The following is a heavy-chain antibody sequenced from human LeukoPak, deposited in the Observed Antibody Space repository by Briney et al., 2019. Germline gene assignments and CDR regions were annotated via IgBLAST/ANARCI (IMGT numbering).Heavy chain of an antibody. J-gene: IGHJ6*02. CDR1: GGSISSYY. D-gene: IGHD2-2*01. V-gene: IGHV4-59*08. CDR2: IYYSGST. CDR3: ARHRTSTSWNRYYYYGMDV. Sequence: PSETLSLTCTVSGGSISSYYWSWIRQPPGKGLEWIGYIYYSGSTNYNPSLKSRVTISVDTSKNQFSLKLSSVTAADTAVYYCARHRTSTSWNRYYYYGMDVWGQGTTVTVSS.